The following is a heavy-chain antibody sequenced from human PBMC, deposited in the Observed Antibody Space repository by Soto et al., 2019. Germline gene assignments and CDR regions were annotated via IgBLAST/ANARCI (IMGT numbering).Heavy chain of an antibody. CDR2: IIPIFGTA. J-gene: IGHJ6*02. CDR1: GVTFSSYA. V-gene: IGHV1-69*13. Sequence: ASVKFSCKSSGVTFSSYAISWVRQAPGQGLEWMGGIIPIFGTANYAQKFQGRVTITADESTSTAYMELSSLRSEDTAVYYCARGWILLLPHARKGIYYYHGRDVWCQVRTLTVS. D-gene: IGHD3-22*01. CDR3: ARGWILLLPHARKGIYYYHGRDV.